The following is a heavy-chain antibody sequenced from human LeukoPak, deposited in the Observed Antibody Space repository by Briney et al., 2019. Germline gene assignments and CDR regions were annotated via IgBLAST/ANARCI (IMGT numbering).Heavy chain of an antibody. Sequence: GGSLRLSCAASGFTFSTYSMNWVRQAPGKGLEWVSYISSSSSTIYYADSVKGRFTISRDNSKNTLYLQMNSLRAEDTAVYYCARDPHGDYANWFDPWGQGTLVTVSS. CDR3: ARDPHGDYANWFDP. V-gene: IGHV3-48*01. CDR2: ISSSSSTI. CDR1: GFTFSTYS. D-gene: IGHD4-17*01. J-gene: IGHJ5*02.